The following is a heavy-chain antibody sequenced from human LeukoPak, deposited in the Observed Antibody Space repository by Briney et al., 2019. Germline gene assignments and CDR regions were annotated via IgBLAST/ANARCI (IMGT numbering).Heavy chain of an antibody. Sequence: PGGSLRLSCAASGFTFSDYAMHWVRQAPGKGLEWVAIISNDGSRKYYAHSVEGRFTISRDNSKNTLYLQMDSLRAEDTAVYYCAKQLGYCSDGSCYFPYWGQGTLVTVSS. CDR3: AKQLGYCSDGSCYFPY. V-gene: IGHV3-30*18. J-gene: IGHJ4*02. CDR1: GFTFSDYA. CDR2: ISNDGSRK. D-gene: IGHD2-15*01.